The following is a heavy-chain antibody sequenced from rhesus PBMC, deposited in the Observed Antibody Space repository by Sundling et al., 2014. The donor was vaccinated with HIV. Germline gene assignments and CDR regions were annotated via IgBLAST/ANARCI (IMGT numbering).Heavy chain of an antibody. Sequence: EVQVVESGGGSVQPGGSLRLSCIASGFTFSSTRMNWIRQAPGKRLEWVADIKYDGSEKYYVDSVKGRFTISRDNAKNSLYLQMNSLRAEDTAVYYCGGDCTGSACYSDAFDFWGQGLRVTVSS. CDR2: IKYDGSEK. J-gene: IGHJ3*01. D-gene: IGHD2-21*01. CDR1: GFTFSSTR. V-gene: IGHV3-46*02. CDR3: GGDCTGSACYSDAFDF.